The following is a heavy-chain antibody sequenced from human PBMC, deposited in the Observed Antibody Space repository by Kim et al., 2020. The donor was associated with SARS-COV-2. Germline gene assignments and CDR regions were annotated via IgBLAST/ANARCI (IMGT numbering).Heavy chain of an antibody. Sequence: GGSLRLSCTTSGFTFGDYGMSWVRQAPGKGLEWVGFIRSKAYGGTTEFAASVRGRFAISRDDSRSIAYLQMHSLKTEDTAEYYCSRGYVVVVPTANRMAQYYYYYMDVWGKGTTVTVSS. CDR1: GFTFGDYG. D-gene: IGHD2-2*01. V-gene: IGHV3-49*04. J-gene: IGHJ6*03. CDR3: SRGYVVVVPTANRMAQYYYYYMDV. CDR2: IRSKAYGGTT.